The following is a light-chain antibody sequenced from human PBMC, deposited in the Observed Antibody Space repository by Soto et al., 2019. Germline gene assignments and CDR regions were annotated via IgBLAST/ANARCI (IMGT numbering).Light chain of an antibody. CDR2: GAS. V-gene: IGKV3-11*01. CDR3: QQYNSYPT. Sequence: EVVLTQSPATLSLSPGERATLSCRASQRITSYLAWYQQKPGQAPRLLIYGASSRATGIPDRFSGSGSGTDFTLTISSLEPEDFATYYCQQYNSYPTFGQGTKVDIK. J-gene: IGKJ1*01. CDR1: QRITSY.